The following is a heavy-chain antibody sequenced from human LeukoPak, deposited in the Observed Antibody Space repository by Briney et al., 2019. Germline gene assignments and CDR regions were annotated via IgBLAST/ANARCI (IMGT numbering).Heavy chain of an antibody. V-gene: IGHV4-34*01. Sequence: SETLSLTCAVYGGSFSGYYWIWIRQPPGKGLEWIGEINHSGSTNYNPSLKSRVTISVDTSKNQFSLKLSSVTAADTAVYYCARWLGAGTYYYYYMDVWGKGTTVTVSS. CDR1: GGSFSGYY. D-gene: IGHD6-19*01. CDR3: ARWLGAGTYYYYYMDV. J-gene: IGHJ6*03. CDR2: INHSGST.